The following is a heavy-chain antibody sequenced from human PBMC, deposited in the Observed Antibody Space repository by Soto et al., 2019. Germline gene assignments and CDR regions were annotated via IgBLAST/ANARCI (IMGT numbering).Heavy chain of an antibody. CDR2: INHSGST. Sequence: PSDRTALGSAVYGGSFSCYDWSWIYKHTGKGLEWIGEINHSGSTNYNPSLKSRVTISVDTSKNQFSLKLSSVTAADTAVYYCARHETYSSGWYSSDYYYGMDVWGQGTTVTVSS. V-gene: IGHV4-34*01. CDR3: ARHETYSSGWYSSDYYYGMDV. J-gene: IGHJ6*02. D-gene: IGHD6-19*01. CDR1: GGSFSCYD.